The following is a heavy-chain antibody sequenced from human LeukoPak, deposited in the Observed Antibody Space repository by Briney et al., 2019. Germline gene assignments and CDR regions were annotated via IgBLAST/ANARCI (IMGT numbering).Heavy chain of an antibody. Sequence: GASVKVSSKASGYTFSSYGISWVRQAPGQGLEWMGWISDYNGNTNYAQKVQGRVTMTTDPFTSTAYMELRSLRSDDTAVYYCARDGPDRAAWFDPWGQGTLVTVSS. J-gene: IGHJ5*02. CDR1: GYTFSSYG. CDR3: ARDGPDRAAWFDP. D-gene: IGHD3-22*01. CDR2: ISDYNGNT. V-gene: IGHV1-18*01.